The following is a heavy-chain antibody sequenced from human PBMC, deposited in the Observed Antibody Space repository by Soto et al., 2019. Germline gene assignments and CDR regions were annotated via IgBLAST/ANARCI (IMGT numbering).Heavy chain of an antibody. J-gene: IGHJ4*02. V-gene: IGHV4-59*01. Sequence: KASETLSLTCTVSGDSMSGYHWTWIRQPPGKGLEWIAYIYYSGNINYNPSLKSRVTMLLDTSRNQFSLKLTSVSAADTSVYFCARLYCSGGSCERRGYFDYWGQGALVTVSS. CDR2: IYYSGNI. D-gene: IGHD2-15*01. CDR1: GDSMSGYH. CDR3: ARLYCSGGSCERRGYFDY.